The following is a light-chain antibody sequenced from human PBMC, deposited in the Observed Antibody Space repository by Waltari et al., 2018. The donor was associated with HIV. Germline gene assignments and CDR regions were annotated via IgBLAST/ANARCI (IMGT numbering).Light chain of an antibody. Sequence: QSALTQPASVSGSPGQSITISCTGSSSDVGSYNLVSWYQQHPGKAPKLMIYEGINRPSGFSNGFSGSKSGNTASLTISGLQAEDEADYYCCSYAGSSNWVFGGGTKVTVL. CDR3: CSYAGSSNWV. CDR1: SSDVGSYNL. J-gene: IGLJ3*02. V-gene: IGLV2-23*01. CDR2: EGI.